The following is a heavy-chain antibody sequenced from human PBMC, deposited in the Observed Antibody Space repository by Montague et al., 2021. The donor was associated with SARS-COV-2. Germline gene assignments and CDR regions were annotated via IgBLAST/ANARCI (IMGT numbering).Heavy chain of an antibody. J-gene: IGHJ4*02. CDR3: VRDPAPSGSGTFYDY. CDR2: VYYSRSS. D-gene: IGHD1-26*01. V-gene: IGHV4-59*02. Sequence: SETLSLTCTVSGDSVSHDFWNWIRQPPGKGLEWIGYVYYSRSSSXNPSLRGRVSIAVDTSKNQFSLRLSTVTAADTAIYYCVRDPAPSGSGTFYDYWGQGTLVAVSS. CDR1: GDSVSHDF.